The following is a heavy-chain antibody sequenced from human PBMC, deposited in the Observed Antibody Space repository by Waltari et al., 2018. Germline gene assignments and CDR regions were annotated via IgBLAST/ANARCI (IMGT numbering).Heavy chain of an antibody. V-gene: IGHV4-39*01. J-gene: IGHJ4*02. CDR2: IYYSGSS. CDR3: ARLIVGTSPDYFDY. CDR1: GGSISNPDHY. D-gene: IGHD1-26*01. Sequence: QLQLQESGPGLVKPSATLSLTCSVSGGSISNPDHYGAWIRQSTGKGLEWIATIYYSGSSYYNPSLESRVAIFIDTSKNQFSLRLTSVTVADTAVYYCARLIVGTSPDYFDYWGQGTLVTVSS.